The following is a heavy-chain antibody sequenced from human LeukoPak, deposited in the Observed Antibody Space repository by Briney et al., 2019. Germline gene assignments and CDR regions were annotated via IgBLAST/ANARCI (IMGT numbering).Heavy chain of an antibody. J-gene: IGHJ3*02. D-gene: IGHD1-26*01. V-gene: IGHV1-2*02. Sequence: GASVKVSCKASGYTFTGYYLHWVRQAPGQGLEWMGWINPHSGGTNYAQKFQGRVTMTRDTSISTAYMELSRLRSDDTAVYYCARVRKEWELRDAFDIWGQGTMVTVSS. CDR2: INPHSGGT. CDR1: GYTFTGYY. CDR3: ARVRKEWELRDAFDI.